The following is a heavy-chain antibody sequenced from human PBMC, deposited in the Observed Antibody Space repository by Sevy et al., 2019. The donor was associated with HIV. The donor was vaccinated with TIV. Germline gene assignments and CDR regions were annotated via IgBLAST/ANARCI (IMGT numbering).Heavy chain of an antibody. CDR2: INWNSGNI. Sequence: GGSLRLSCEASGFTFDDYAMHWVRQAPGKGLEWVSGINWNSGNIGYEDSVRGRFTISRDNAKKSLILQMNSLRGEDTAFYYCAKGGTREVGATVTPFDYWGQGTLVTVSS. V-gene: IGHV3-9*01. D-gene: IGHD4-4*01. CDR3: AKGGTREVGATVTPFDY. CDR1: GFTFDDYA. J-gene: IGHJ4*02.